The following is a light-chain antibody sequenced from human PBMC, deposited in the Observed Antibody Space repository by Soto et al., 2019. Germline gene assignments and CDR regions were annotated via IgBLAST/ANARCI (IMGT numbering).Light chain of an antibody. V-gene: IGLV4-69*01. CDR2: LNSDGSH. Sequence: QSVLTQSPSASASLGASVRLTCTLSSEYSSYAIAWHQQQPEKGPRYLMKLNSDGSHSKGDGIPDRFSGSSSGAERYLTISSLQSEDEADYYCQTWGTGIQLFGGGTQLTVL. CDR3: QTWGTGIQL. CDR1: SEYSSYA. J-gene: IGLJ2*01.